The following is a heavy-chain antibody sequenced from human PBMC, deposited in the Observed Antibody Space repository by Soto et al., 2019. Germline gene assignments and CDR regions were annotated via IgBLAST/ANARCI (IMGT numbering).Heavy chain of an antibody. CDR3: ARGYCSSTSCYSSWFDP. CDR1: GGSISSYY. J-gene: IGHJ5*02. D-gene: IGHD2-2*02. Sequence: PSETLSLTCTVSGGSISSYYWSWIRQPPGKELEWIGYIYYSGNTNYSPSLASRVTISVDTSKNQFSLKLTSVTAADTAVYYCARGYCSSTSCYSSWFDPWGQGTLVTVSS. CDR2: IYYSGNT. V-gene: IGHV4-59*12.